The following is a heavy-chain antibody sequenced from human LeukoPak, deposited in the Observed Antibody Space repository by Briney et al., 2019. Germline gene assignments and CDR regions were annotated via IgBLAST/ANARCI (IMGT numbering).Heavy chain of an antibody. V-gene: IGHV3-23*01. D-gene: IGHD3-10*01. CDR2: ISGSGGST. CDR1: GFTFSSYA. Sequence: PGGSLRLSCAASGFTFSSYAMSWVRQAPGKGLEWVSAISGSGGSTYYADSVKGRFTISRDNAKNTLYLQMNSLRAEDTAVYYCARGDYGSGSYHIDYWGQGTLVTVSS. CDR3: ARGDYGSGSYHIDY. J-gene: IGHJ4*02.